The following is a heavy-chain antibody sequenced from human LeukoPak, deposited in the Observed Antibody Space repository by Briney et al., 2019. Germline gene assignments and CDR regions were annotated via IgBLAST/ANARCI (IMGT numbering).Heavy chain of an antibody. CDR1: GFTFNRYW. D-gene: IGHD6-6*01. CDR3: VKASSSSPQYNWFDA. Sequence: GGSLRLSCAASGFTFNRYWMHWVRQAPGKGLVWVSRISPDGNSATYADSVKGRFTISRDNAKNTLYLQMNSLRAEDTAPYYCVKASSSSPQYNWFDAWGQGTLVTVSS. V-gene: IGHV3-74*03. J-gene: IGHJ5*02. CDR2: ISPDGNSA.